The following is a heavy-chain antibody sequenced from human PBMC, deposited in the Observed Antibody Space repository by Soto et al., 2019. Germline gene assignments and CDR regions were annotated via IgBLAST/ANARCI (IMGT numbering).Heavy chain of an antibody. D-gene: IGHD5-18*01. CDR1: GGTFSSYA. Sequence: SEKVSCKASGGTFSSYAISWVRQAPGQGLEWMGGIIPIFGTANYAQKFQGRVTITADESTSTAYMELSSLRSEDTAVYYCAREEGTAMVQESLYYHYLMDVWGQGSTVTVS. V-gene: IGHV1-69*13. J-gene: IGHJ6*02. CDR3: AREEGTAMVQESLYYHYLMDV. CDR2: IIPIFGTA.